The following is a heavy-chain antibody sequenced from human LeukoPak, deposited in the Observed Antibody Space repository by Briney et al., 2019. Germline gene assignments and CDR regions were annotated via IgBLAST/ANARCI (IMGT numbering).Heavy chain of an antibody. J-gene: IGHJ4*02. CDR3: ARASTDFLYCSSTSCSFDY. D-gene: IGHD2-2*01. V-gene: IGHV4-61*02. CDR2: IYTSGST. CDR1: GGSISSASYY. Sequence: SQTLSLTCTVSGGSISSASYYWSWIRQPAGKGLEWIGRIYTSGSTNYNPSLKSRVTISVDTSKNQFSLRLSSVTAADTAVYYCARASTDFLYCSSTSCSFDYWGQGTLVTVSS.